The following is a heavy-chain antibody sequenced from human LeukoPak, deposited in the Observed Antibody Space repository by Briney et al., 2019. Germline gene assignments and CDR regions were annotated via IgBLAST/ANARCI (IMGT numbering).Heavy chain of an antibody. J-gene: IGHJ4*02. CDR2: IYYSGST. D-gene: IGHD6-13*01. CDR1: GGSISSYY. V-gene: IGHV4-59*13. CDR3: ARFSSSWSFDY. Sequence: KTSETLSLTCTVSGGSISSYYWSWIRQPPGKGLEWIGYIYYSGSTNYNPSLKSPVTISVDTSKNQFSLKLSSVTAADTAVYYCARFSSSWSFDYWGQGTLVTVSS.